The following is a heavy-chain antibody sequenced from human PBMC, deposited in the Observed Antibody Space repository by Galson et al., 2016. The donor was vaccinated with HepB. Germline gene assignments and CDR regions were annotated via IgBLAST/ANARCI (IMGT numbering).Heavy chain of an antibody. CDR2: ITWDSRAV. Sequence: SLRLSCAVSGFIFSDYAMHWVRQAPGKGLEWVSGITWDSRAVDYADSVKGRFTISRDNAKNSMYLQMNSLRTEDTSLYYCAKDMISSGSYYGFDSWGQGTQVTVSS. CDR3: AKDMISSGSYYGFDS. V-gene: IGHV3-9*01. D-gene: IGHD1-26*01. J-gene: IGHJ4*02. CDR1: GFIFSDYA.